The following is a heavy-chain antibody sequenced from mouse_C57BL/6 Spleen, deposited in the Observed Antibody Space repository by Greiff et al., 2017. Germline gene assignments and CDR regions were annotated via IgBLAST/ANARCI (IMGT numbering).Heavy chain of an antibody. J-gene: IGHJ3*01. CDR1: GYTFTSYW. V-gene: IGHV1-55*01. CDR2: IYPGSGST. D-gene: IGHD2-3*01. Sequence: QVQLQQPGAELVKPGASVKMSCKASGYTFTSYWITWVKQRPGQGLEWIGDIYPGSGSTNYNEKFKSKATLTVDTSSSTAYMQLSSLTAEDTAVYYCARSDGYPAWFAYWGKGTLVTVSA. CDR3: ARSDGYPAWFAY.